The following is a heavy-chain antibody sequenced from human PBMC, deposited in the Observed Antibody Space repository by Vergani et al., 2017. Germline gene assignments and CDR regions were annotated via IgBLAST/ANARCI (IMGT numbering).Heavy chain of an antibody. J-gene: IGHJ4*02. CDR1: GGSFSGYY. V-gene: IGHV4-34*01. CDR2: INHSGST. Sequence: QVQLQQWGAGLLKPSETLSLTCAVYGGSFSGYYWSGIRQPPGKGLEWIGEINHSGSTNYNPSLKSRVTISIDTSKNQFSLKLSSVTAADAAVYYCSRDRQPGYWGQGTLVTVSS. CDR3: SRDRQPGY. D-gene: IGHD1-1*01.